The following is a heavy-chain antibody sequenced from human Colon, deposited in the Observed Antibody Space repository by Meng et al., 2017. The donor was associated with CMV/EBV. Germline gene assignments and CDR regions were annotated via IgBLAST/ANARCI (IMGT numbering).Heavy chain of an antibody. CDR1: GLTFSSHW. V-gene: IGHV3-74*01. D-gene: IGHD1-14*01. CDR3: ISEAAGGDY. CDR2: ISNDGRTP. Sequence: GGSLRLSCVASGLTFSSHWMHWVRQTPGKELVWVSRISNDGRTPTYADSVKGRFTISRDNDKNTLYLQMNSLTGDDTAVYYCISEAAGGDYWGQGSLVTVSS. J-gene: IGHJ4*02.